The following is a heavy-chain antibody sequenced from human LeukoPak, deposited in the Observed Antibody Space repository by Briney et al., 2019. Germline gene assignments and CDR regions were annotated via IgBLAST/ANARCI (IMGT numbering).Heavy chain of an antibody. CDR1: GGSISSGSYY. CDR3: ARDLAEMATGISWFDP. V-gene: IGHV4-61*02. Sequence: TLSLTCTVSGGSISSGSYYWSWIRQPAGKGLEWIGRIYTSGSTNYNPSLKSRVTISVDTSKNQFSLKLSSVTAADTAVYYCARDLAEMATGISWFDPWGQGTLVTVSS. D-gene: IGHD5-24*01. J-gene: IGHJ5*02. CDR2: IYTSGST.